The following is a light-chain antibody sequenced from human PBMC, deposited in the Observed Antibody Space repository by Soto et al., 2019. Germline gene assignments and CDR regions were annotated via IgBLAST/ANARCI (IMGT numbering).Light chain of an antibody. V-gene: IGKV3-20*01. Sequence: EIVLTQSPGTLSLSPGERATLYCRASQSISSNCFAWFQEKPGQAPRLLIYGVSSRATGIPDRFSGSGSGTDFTLTISRLEPEDFGVYYCQQYDRSPITFGPGTKVDIK. J-gene: IGKJ3*01. CDR3: QQYDRSPIT. CDR2: GVS. CDR1: QSISSNC.